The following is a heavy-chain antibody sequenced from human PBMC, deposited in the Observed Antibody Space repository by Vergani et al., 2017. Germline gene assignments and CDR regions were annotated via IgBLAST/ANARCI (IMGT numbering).Heavy chain of an antibody. CDR3: AKVGRSEVAGTFGAFDI. Sequence: EVQVVESGGGLVQSGGSLRLSCAASGISFNGHYIDWVRQAPGKGLEWVSTLSASDRRTHYADSVKGRFSISRDNSKNTLFLHMNSLRPEDTAVYYCAKVGRSEVAGTFGAFDIWGQGTTVTVSS. CDR1: GISFNGHY. V-gene: IGHV3-23*04. CDR2: LSASDRRT. J-gene: IGHJ3*02. D-gene: IGHD6-19*01.